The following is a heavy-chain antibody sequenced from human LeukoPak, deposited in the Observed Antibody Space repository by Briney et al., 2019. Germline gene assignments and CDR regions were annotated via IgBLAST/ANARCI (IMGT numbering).Heavy chain of an antibody. CDR2: IGWNKDKI. D-gene: IGHD5-12*01. V-gene: IGHV3-9*01. CDR3: AKAKRNSDYLFDY. CDR1: GFTFDDYV. J-gene: IGHJ4*02. Sequence: PGGSLRLSGAASGFTFDDYVMHWVRQAPGKGLEWVSSIGWNKDKILYADSVKGRFTISRDNARRSLFLQMNSLRAEDTAFYYCAKAKRNSDYLFDYWGQGTLVAVSS.